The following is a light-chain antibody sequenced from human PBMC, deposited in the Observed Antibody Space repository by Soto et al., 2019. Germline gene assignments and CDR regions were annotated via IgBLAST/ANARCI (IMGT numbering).Light chain of an antibody. Sequence: DIPLTQSPSTLSASVGDRITITCRASQSIGTWLAWYQHRPGEGPKLLIHDASSLESGVPSRFSGSGSATEFSLTISSLESGDSGTYHCQQYATYAPSTFGQGTKV. J-gene: IGKJ1*01. V-gene: IGKV1-5*01. CDR2: DAS. CDR3: QQYATYAPST. CDR1: QSIGTW.